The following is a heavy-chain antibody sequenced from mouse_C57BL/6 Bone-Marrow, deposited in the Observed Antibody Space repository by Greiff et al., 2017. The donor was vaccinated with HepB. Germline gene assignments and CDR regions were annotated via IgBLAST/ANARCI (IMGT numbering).Heavy chain of an antibody. D-gene: IGHD1-1*01. CDR2: IWRGGST. CDR3: AKNKNYGSLYAMDY. CDR1: GFSLTSYG. Sequence: VQLQQSGPGLVQPSQSLSITCTVSGFSLTSYGVHWVRQSPGKGLEWLGVIWRGGSTDYNAAFMSRLSITKDNSKSQVFFKMNSLQADDTAIYYCAKNKNYGSLYAMDYWGQGTSVTVSS. V-gene: IGHV2-5*01. J-gene: IGHJ4*01.